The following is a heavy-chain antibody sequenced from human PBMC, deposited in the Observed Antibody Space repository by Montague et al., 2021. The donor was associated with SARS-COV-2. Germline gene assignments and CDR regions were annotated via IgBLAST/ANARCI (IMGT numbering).Heavy chain of an antibody. J-gene: IGHJ3*02. D-gene: IGHD3-10*01. CDR2: ALYTGRS. Sequence: SETLSLTCTVSGGSITSNWWSWIRQPPGKGLEWVGYALYTGRSRSNPSLQSRVFISVDTSKNQVSLKLSSVTAADTAVYYCARDTFYYGSDSHYVDTFDMWGQGTMVTVSS. CDR1: GGSITSNW. V-gene: IGHV4-59*01. CDR3: ARDTFYYGSDSHYVDTFDM.